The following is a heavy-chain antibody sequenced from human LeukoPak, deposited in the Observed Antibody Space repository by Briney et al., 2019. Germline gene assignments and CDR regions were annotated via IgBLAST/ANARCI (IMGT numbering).Heavy chain of an antibody. CDR1: GGSISSYY. CDR3: AREGTTVVTPSHAFDI. V-gene: IGHV4-59*01. CDR2: IYYSGST. D-gene: IGHD4-23*01. Sequence: SETLSLTGTVSGGSISSYYWSWIRQPPGKGLEWIGYIYYSGSTNYNPSLKSRVTISVDTSKNQFSLKLSSVTAADTAVYYCAREGTTVVTPSHAFDIWGQGTMVTVSS. J-gene: IGHJ3*02.